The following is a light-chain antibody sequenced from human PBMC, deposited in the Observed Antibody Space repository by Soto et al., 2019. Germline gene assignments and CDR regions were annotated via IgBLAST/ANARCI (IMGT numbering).Light chain of an antibody. V-gene: IGKV1-8*01. CDR3: QQYYSYPRGT. CDR1: QGISSY. Sequence: AIRMTQSPSSFSASTGDRVTITCRASQGISSYLAWYQQKPGKAPKLLIYAASTLQSGVPSRFSGSGSGTDFTLTISCLQSEDFATYYCQQYYSYPRGTFVQGTKVEIK. J-gene: IGKJ1*01. CDR2: AAS.